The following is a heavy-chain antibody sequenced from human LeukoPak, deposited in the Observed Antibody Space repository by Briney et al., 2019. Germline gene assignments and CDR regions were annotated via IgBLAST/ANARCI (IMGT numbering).Heavy chain of an antibody. V-gene: IGHV3-23*01. Sequence: GGSLRLSCAASGFTFSSYAMSWVRQAPGKGLEWVSAISGSGGSTYYADSVKGQFTISRDNSKNTLFLQMNSLRAEDTAVYLCATREMATIILPTQVSRYYYYGMDVWGQGTTVTVSS. J-gene: IGHJ6*02. CDR1: GFTFSSYA. CDR3: ATREMATIILPTQVSRYYYYGMDV. CDR2: ISGSGGST. D-gene: IGHD5-24*01.